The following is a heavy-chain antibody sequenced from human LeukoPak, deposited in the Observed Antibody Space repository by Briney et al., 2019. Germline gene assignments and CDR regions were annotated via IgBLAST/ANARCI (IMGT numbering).Heavy chain of an antibody. CDR1: GFTFSSFA. V-gene: IGHV3-23*01. D-gene: IGHD6-13*01. CDR3: AKDQEGYSRVTVDFDY. J-gene: IGHJ4*02. CDR2: ISGSGGST. Sequence: AGGSLRLSFAALGFTFSSFARSWFRQAPGKGLEWVSAISGSGGSTYYADSVKGRFTISRDNSKNTLYLQMNSLRAEDTAVYYCAKDQEGYSRVTVDFDYWGQGTLVTVSS.